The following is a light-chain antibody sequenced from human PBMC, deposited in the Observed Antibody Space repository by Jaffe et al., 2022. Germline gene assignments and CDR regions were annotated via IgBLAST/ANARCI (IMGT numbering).Light chain of an antibody. CDR1: QDIDVS. J-gene: IGKJ2*01. CDR3: QQSFFFPYT. V-gene: IGKV1-33*01. CDR2: GGS. Sequence: DIQMTQSPKSLAASVGDTVTITCQASQDIDVSVNWYLQKSGKPPQLLIYGGSFLDIGVPSRFSGSGSGTDFSLSISSLKPEDFGTYFCQQSFFFPYTFGQGTALQI.